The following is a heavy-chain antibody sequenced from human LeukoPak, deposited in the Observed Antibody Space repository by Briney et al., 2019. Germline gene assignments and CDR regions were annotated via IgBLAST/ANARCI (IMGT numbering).Heavy chain of an antibody. D-gene: IGHD6-13*01. Sequence: QPGGSLRLSCAASGFTFSSYAMHWVRQAPGKGLEYVSAISSNGGSTYYANSVKGRFTISRDNSKNTLYLQMGSLRAEDMAVYYCARPGDYSSSWYAYWGQGTLVTVSS. CDR2: ISSNGGST. CDR1: GFTFSSYA. V-gene: IGHV3-64*01. J-gene: IGHJ4*02. CDR3: ARPGDYSSSWYAY.